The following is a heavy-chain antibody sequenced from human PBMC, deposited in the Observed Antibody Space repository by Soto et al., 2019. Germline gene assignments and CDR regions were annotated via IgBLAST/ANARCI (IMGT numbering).Heavy chain of an antibody. CDR1: GFTFSSYS. V-gene: IGHV3-21*01. J-gene: IGHJ5*02. Sequence: GGSLRLSCAASGFTFSSYSMNWVRQAPGKGLEWVSSISSSSSYIYYADSVKGRFTISRDNAKNSLYLQMNSLRAEDTAVYYCARGIKTTVNTNWFDPWGQGTLVTVSS. CDR3: ARGIKTTVNTNWFDP. D-gene: IGHD4-17*01. CDR2: ISSSSSYI.